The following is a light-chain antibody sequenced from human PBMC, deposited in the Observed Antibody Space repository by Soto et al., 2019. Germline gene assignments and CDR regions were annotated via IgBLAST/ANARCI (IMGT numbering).Light chain of an antibody. Sequence: DIQMTQSPSTLSASVGDRVTISCRASQSISNWLAWYQQKPGKAPKLLMSDASSLERGVPSRFSGSGSGTEFTLTISSLQPDDFATYYCQQYDTYSRTFGQGTRWIS. J-gene: IGKJ1*01. CDR1: QSISNW. V-gene: IGKV1-5*01. CDR3: QQYDTYSRT. CDR2: DAS.